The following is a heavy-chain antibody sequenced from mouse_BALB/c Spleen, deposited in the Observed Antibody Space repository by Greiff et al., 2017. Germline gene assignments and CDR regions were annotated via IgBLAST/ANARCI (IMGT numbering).Heavy chain of an antibody. CDR3: ARDGYYGYYAMDY. V-gene: IGHV7-3*02. CDR2: IRNKANGYTT. Sequence: EVMLVESGGGLVQPGGSLRLSCATSGFTFTDYYMSWVRQPPGKALEWLGFIRNKANGYTTEYSASVKGRFTISRDNSQSILYLQMNTLRAEDSATYYCARDGYYGYYAMDYWGQGTSVTVSS. CDR1: GFTFTDYY. J-gene: IGHJ4*01. D-gene: IGHD1-2*01.